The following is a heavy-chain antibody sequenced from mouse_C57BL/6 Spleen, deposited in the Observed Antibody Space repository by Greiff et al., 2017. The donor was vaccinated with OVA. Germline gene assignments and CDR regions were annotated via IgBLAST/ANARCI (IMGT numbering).Heavy chain of an antibody. D-gene: IGHD2-5*01. CDR1: GYAFSSYW. CDR3: ARDYSNYDAMDY. Sequence: QVQLQQSGAELVKPGASVKISCKASGYAFSSYWMNWVKQRPGKGLEWIGQFYPGDGDTNYNGKFKGKATLTADKSSSTAYMQLSSLTSEDSAVYFCARDYSNYDAMDYWGQGTSVTVSS. V-gene: IGHV1-80*01. J-gene: IGHJ4*01. CDR2: FYPGDGDT.